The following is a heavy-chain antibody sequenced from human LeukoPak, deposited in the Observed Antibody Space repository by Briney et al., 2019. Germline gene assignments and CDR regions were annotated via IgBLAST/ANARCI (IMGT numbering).Heavy chain of an antibody. CDR2: IWYDGSNK. V-gene: IGHV3-33*08. CDR3: ARDNIAAAGKGFDY. CDR1: GFTFSSYA. Sequence: GGSLRLSCAASGFTFSSYAMHWVRQAPGKGLEWVAVIWYDGSNKYYADSVKGRFTISRDNSKNTLYLQMNSLRAEDTAVYYCARDNIAAAGKGFDYWGQGTLVTVSS. J-gene: IGHJ4*02. D-gene: IGHD6-13*01.